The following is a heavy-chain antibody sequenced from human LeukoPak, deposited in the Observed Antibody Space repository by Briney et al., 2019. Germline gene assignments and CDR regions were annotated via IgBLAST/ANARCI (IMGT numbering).Heavy chain of an antibody. J-gene: IGHJ5*02. Sequence: GGSLRLSCAASGFTFDDYAMHWVRQAPGKGLEWVSGISWNSGSIGYADSVKGRFTISRDNAKNSLYLQMNSLRAEDTALYYCAKSTSGYVTSLDWFDPWGQGTLVTVSS. CDR1: GFTFDDYA. V-gene: IGHV3-9*01. CDR3: AKSTSGYVTSLDWFDP. CDR2: ISWNSGSI. D-gene: IGHD5-12*01.